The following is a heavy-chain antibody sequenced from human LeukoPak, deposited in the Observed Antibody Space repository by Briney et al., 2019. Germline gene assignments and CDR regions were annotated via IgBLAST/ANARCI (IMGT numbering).Heavy chain of an antibody. J-gene: IGHJ4*02. CDR3: AKGEVPAAMLSPFDY. Sequence: GRSLRLSCAASGFTFSSYGMHWVRQAPGKGLEWVAVISYDGSNKYYADSVKGRFTISRDNSKSTLYLQMNSLRAEDTAVYYCAKGEVPAAMLSPFDYWGQGTLVTVSS. CDR1: GFTFSSYG. D-gene: IGHD2-2*01. CDR2: ISYDGSNK. V-gene: IGHV3-30*18.